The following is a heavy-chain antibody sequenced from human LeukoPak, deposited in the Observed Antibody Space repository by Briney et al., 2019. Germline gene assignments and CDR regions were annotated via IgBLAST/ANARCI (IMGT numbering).Heavy chain of an antibody. Sequence: VASVKVSCKASGYTFTDYYVHWVRQAPGQGPEWMGWINPRSGGTDYAQNFQGRVTMTRDTSITTAYMELRRLRSDDTAVYYCARAEWSATTKFDYWGQGTLVTVSS. CDR3: ARAEWSATTKFDY. D-gene: IGHD3-3*01. CDR1: GYTFTDYY. V-gene: IGHV1-2*02. J-gene: IGHJ4*02. CDR2: INPRSGGT.